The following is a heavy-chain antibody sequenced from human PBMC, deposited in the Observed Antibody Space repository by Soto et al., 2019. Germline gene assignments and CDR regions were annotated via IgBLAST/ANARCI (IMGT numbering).Heavy chain of an antibody. J-gene: IGHJ6*02. D-gene: IGHD6-19*01. CDR3: ARDTEMYSRGWYADYGMDV. Sequence: QVQLVQSGAEVKKPGASVKVSCKASGYTFTSYDINWVRQATGQGLEWMGWMNPNSGNTGYAQKFQGRVTMTRNTYRSTAYLELSSLRSADTAVYYCARDTEMYSRGWYADYGMDVWGQGTTVTVSS. CDR2: MNPNSGNT. CDR1: GYTFTSYD. V-gene: IGHV1-8*01.